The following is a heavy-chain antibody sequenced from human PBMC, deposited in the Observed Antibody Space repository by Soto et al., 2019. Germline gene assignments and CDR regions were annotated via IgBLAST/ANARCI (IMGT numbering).Heavy chain of an antibody. Sequence: GSLRLSCAASGFTFSSYAMHWVRQAPGKGLEWVAVISYDGSNKYYADSVKGRFTISRDNSKNTLYLQMNSLRAEDTAVYYCARDFVQLYDYWGQGTLVTVSS. V-gene: IGHV3-30-3*01. CDR2: ISYDGSNK. CDR1: GFTFSSYA. CDR3: ARDFVQLYDY. J-gene: IGHJ4*02. D-gene: IGHD2-2*01.